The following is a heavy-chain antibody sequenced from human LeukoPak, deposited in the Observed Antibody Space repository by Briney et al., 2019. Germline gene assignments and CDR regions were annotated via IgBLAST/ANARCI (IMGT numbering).Heavy chain of an antibody. CDR3: ASYVLGDAFDI. D-gene: IGHD3-3*02. Sequence: GRSLRLSCAASGFTFSSYGMHWVRQAPGKGMEWVAVIWYDGSNKYYADSVKGRFTISRDNSKNTLYLQMNSLRAEDTAVYYCASYVLGDAFDIWGQGTMVTVSS. J-gene: IGHJ3*02. CDR2: IWYDGSNK. V-gene: IGHV3-33*01. CDR1: GFTFSSYG.